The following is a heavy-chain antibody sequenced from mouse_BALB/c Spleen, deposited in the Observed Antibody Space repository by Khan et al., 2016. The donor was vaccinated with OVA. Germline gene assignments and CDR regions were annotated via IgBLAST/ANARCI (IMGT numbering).Heavy chain of an antibody. CDR3: SRGYDVVAY. CDR2: VNPNTGNT. J-gene: IGHJ3*01. D-gene: IGHD2-14*01. V-gene: IGHV1-26*01. CDR1: GYSFTGYY. Sequence: EVQLQQSGPDLVKPGASVKMSCKASGYSFTGYYMNWVKQSHGKSLECIGRVNPNTGNTNYNQKFRGKAILIVDTSSSTAYMELRSLTSEDSAVYYCSRGYDVVAYWGQGTLVTVSA.